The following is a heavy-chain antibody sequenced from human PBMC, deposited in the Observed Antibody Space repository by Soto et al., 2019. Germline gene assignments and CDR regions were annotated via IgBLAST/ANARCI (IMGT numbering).Heavy chain of an antibody. Sequence: EVQLLESGGGLVQPGGSLRLSCAASGFTFSSYAMSWVRQAPGKGLEWDSAISGSCVSTNYADSVKGRFTISRDNFKIPLYLQMNRLGAEATAVYYCAKGGDSDYYYCVAVWGNGTTVAVS. J-gene: IGHJ6*03. CDR3: AKGGDSDYYYCVAV. CDR2: ISGSCVST. CDR1: GFTFSSYA. D-gene: IGHD4-17*01. V-gene: IGHV3-23*01.